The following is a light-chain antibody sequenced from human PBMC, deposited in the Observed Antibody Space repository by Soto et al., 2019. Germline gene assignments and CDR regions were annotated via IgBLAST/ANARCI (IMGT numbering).Light chain of an antibody. V-gene: IGLV2-14*01. CDR3: GSFTTMRIWV. J-gene: IGLJ3*02. CDR1: SSDFGDDKY. CDR2: GVN. Sequence: QSVLTQPASVSGSPGQSITVSCTGSSSDFGDDKYVSWYQQQPGNGPNLMIYGVNSRPSGISNRFSGSKSGNTASLTIAGLHVDDEAEYCCGSFTTMRIWVFGGGTKLTVL.